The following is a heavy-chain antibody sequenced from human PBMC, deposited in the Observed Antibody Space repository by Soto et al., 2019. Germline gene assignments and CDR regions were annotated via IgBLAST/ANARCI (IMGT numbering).Heavy chain of an antibody. D-gene: IGHD6-19*01. CDR2: ISAYNGNT. J-gene: IGHJ4*02. CDR3: AGGGRYSSGWHYFDY. CDR1: GYTFTSYG. V-gene: IGHV1-18*01. Sequence: ASVKVSCKASGYTFTSYGISWVRQAPGQGLEWMGWISAYNGNTNYAQKLQGRVTMTTDTSTSTAYMELRSLRSDATAVYYCAGGGRYSSGWHYFDYWGQGTLVTVSS.